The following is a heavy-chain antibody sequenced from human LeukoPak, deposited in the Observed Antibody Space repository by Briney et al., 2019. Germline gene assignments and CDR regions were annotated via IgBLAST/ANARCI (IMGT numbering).Heavy chain of an antibody. CDR3: ARGKIRYGSGSYGPYYYYGMDV. J-gene: IGHJ6*02. CDR2: ISRTSSYT. V-gene: IGHV3-11*06. D-gene: IGHD3-10*01. Sequence: GGSLPVSCAVSGFTFTDYYMSWIRQAPGKGLEWVSYISRTSSYTNYADSVKGRYTISRDNAKNSLYLQMNSLRAEDTAVYYCARGKIRYGSGSYGPYYYYGMDVWGQGTTVTVAS. CDR1: GFTFTDYY.